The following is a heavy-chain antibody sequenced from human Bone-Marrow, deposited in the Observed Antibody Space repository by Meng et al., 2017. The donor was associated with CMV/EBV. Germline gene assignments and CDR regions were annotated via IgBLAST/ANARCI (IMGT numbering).Heavy chain of an antibody. D-gene: IGHD1-26*01. Sequence: QVEVVQAGAEGKKPGASVKVSCKASGYTFTGYYMHWVRQAPGQGLEWMGWINPNSGGKNYAQKFQGRVTMTRDTSISTAYMELSRLRSDDTAVYYCARSWELNWFDPWGQGTLVTVSS. CDR3: ARSWELNWFDP. V-gene: IGHV1-2*02. CDR2: INPNSGGK. CDR1: GYTFTGYY. J-gene: IGHJ5*02.